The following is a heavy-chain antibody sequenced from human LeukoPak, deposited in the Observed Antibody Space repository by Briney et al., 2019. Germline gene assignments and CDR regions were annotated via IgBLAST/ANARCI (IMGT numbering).Heavy chain of an antibody. D-gene: IGHD2/OR15-2a*01. CDR1: EYSFPNYC. Sequence: GESLKISCKHSEYSFPNYCIGWVRQMPGKGLEWMGIIYPDDSDTRYSPSFQGQVTISANKSISTAYLQWSSLKASDTAMYYCARHSTFGPRAPFDYWGQGTLVTVSS. CDR3: ARHSTFGPRAPFDY. J-gene: IGHJ4*02. CDR2: IYPDDSDT. V-gene: IGHV5-51*01.